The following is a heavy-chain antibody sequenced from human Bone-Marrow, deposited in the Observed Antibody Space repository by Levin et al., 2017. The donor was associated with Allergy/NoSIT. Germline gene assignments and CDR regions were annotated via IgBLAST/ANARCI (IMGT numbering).Heavy chain of an antibody. V-gene: IGHV4-59*01. CDR3: ARDQEGAPSANYYLGMDV. Sequence: SETLSLTCTVSGGSITGYYWSWIRQLPGKRLEWLGYIYYTGRTNYSPSLKSRVTMSLDTSRNVFSLKLISVTAADTAVYFCARDQEGAPSANYYLGMDVWGQGTTVTVSS. D-gene: IGHD4/OR15-4a*01. CDR1: GGSITGYY. CDR2: IYYTGRT. J-gene: IGHJ6*02.